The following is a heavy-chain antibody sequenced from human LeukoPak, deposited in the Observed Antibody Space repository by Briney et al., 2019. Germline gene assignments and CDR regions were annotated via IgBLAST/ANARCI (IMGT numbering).Heavy chain of an antibody. CDR2: IYSSGST. Sequence: GGSLRLSCAASGFTVSSNYMNWVRQDPRKGLEWVSVIYSSGSTYYAESVKGRFTISRDNSKNTLYLQMNSLRVEDTGVYYCARDGSGTSSFGYWGQGTLVTVSS. J-gene: IGHJ4*02. CDR3: ARDGSGTSSFGY. V-gene: IGHV3-66*03. D-gene: IGHD6-13*01. CDR1: GFTVSSNY.